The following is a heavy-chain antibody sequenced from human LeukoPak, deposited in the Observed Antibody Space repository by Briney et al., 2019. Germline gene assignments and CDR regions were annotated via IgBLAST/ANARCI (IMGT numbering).Heavy chain of an antibody. CDR1: GFTFSSYW. J-gene: IGHJ4*02. Sequence: GGSLRLSCAASGFTFSSYWMSWVRQAPGKGLEWVANIKKDGSEKYYVDSVKGRFTISRDNAKTSLYLQMNSLRAEDTAVYYCARDLSGITGYTYGRGIDYWGQGTLVTVSS. V-gene: IGHV3-7*01. D-gene: IGHD5-18*01. CDR2: IKKDGSEK. CDR3: ARDLSGITGYTYGRGIDY.